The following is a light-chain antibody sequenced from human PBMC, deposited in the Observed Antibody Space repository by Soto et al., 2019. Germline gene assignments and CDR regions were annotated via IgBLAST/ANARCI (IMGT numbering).Light chain of an antibody. Sequence: EVVLTQSPATLSLSPGERATLSCSASQSVSSNLAWYQQKPGQAPRLLIYGASTRATGIPARFSGSGSGTEFTLTISSLQSEDFAVYYCQQYNNWPPLTFGGGTKVDI. CDR3: QQYNNWPPLT. V-gene: IGKV3-15*01. CDR2: GAS. CDR1: QSVSSN. J-gene: IGKJ4*01.